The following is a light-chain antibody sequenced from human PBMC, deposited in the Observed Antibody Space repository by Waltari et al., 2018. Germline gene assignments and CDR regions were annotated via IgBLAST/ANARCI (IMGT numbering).Light chain of an antibody. CDR3: QQYGSSHGYT. CDR2: GAS. J-gene: IGKJ2*01. Sequence: EIVLTQSPGTLSLSPGERATVSCRASQSVSSKYLAWYQQKVGQAPRLVIYGASSRATGIPDRFSGSGSGTDFTLTINRLEPEDFAVYYCQQYGSSHGYTFGQGTKLEI. V-gene: IGKV3-20*01. CDR1: QSVSSKY.